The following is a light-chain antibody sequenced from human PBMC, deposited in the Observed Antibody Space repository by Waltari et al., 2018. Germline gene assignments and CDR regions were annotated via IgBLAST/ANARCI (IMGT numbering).Light chain of an antibody. CDR3: QQRSIWPPLT. CDR2: DAS. V-gene: IGKV3-11*01. J-gene: IGKJ4*01. CDR1: QSVSIY. Sequence: EVVLTQSPATLSLSPGERATLSCRASQSVSIYLAWYQQKPGQAPRLLIYDASNRATGIPARFSGSGSGTDFTLTINSLEPEDVAVYYCQQRSIWPPLTFGGGTKVEIK.